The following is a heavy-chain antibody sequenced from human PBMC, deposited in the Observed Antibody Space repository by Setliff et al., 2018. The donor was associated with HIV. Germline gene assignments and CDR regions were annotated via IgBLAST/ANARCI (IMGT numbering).Heavy chain of an antibody. Sequence: SETLSLTCTVSGGSVTSRSYYGGWIRQPPGKGLEWIGSIFYSGITYYNPSPKSPVTISVDTSKNQFSLNLTSVTAADTAVCYCARSKTFYDFWCGYYTHGAFKIWGLGTMVTVSS. V-gene: IGHV4-39*01. D-gene: IGHD3-3*01. J-gene: IGHJ3*02. CDR1: GGSVTSRSYY. CDR2: IFYSGIT. CDR3: ARSKTFYDFWCGYYTHGAFKI.